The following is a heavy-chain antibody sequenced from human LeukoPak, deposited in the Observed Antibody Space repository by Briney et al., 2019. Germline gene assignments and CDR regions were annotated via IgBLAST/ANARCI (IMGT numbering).Heavy chain of an antibody. CDR3: AKDLKSSYGTVMGYYFDY. D-gene: IGHD5-18*01. CDR1: GFTFSSYA. CDR2: ISGSGGST. V-gene: IGHV3-23*01. Sequence: PGGSLRLSCAASGFTFSSYAMSWARQAPGKGLEWVSAISGSGGSTYYADSVKGRFTISRDNSKNTLYLQMNSLRAEDTAVYYCAKDLKSSYGTVMGYYFDYWGQGTLVTVSS. J-gene: IGHJ4*02.